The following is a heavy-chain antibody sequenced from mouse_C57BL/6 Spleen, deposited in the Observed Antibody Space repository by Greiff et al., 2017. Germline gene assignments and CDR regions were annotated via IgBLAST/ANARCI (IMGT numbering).Heavy chain of an antibody. D-gene: IGHD2-13*01. CDR3: ARSGTCDPRAWFAY. CDR1: GYTFTSYW. V-gene: IGHV1-72*01. J-gene: IGHJ3*01. CDR2: IDPNSGGT. Sequence: VQLQQPGAELVKPGASVKLSCKASGYTFTSYWMHWVKQRPGRGLEWIGRIDPNSGGTKYNEKFKSKATLTVDKPSSTAYMQLSSLTAEDSVVYYCARSGTCDPRAWFAYWGQGTLVTVSA.